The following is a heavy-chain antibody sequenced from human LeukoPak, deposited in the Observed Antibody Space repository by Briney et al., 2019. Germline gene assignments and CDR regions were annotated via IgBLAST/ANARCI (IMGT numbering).Heavy chain of an antibody. CDR2: FYSGGAT. CDR3: ARAVGGAFYMDV. V-gene: IGHV3-53*01. D-gene: IGHD2-15*01. CDR1: GLTVNSSF. Sequence: PWGSLRLSCVVSGLTVNSSFISWVRQAPGKGLEWVSVFYSGGATYFADSVKGRFTMSRDNSKNTLYLQMNSLRAEDTGMYYCARAVGGAFYMDVWGKGTPVTVSS. J-gene: IGHJ6*03.